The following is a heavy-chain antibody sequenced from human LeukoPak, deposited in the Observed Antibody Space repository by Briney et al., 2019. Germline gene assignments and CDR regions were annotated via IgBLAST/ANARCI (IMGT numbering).Heavy chain of an antibody. V-gene: IGHV3-23*01. CDR3: AREMTTVVGKNFDY. Sequence: GGSLRLSCAASGFTFNSFAMSWVRQASGKGLEWVSTISSRGDRTHYADSVKGRFSISRDNSKNTLYLQMNSLRVEDTALYYCAREMTTVVGKNFDYWGQGTLVTVSS. J-gene: IGHJ4*02. CDR1: GFTFNSFA. D-gene: IGHD4-23*01. CDR2: ISSRGDRT.